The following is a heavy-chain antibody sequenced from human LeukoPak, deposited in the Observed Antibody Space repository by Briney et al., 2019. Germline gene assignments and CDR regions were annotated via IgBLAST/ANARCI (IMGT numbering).Heavy chain of an antibody. CDR3: ARDKTMVRGGEVDY. CDR2: INLNSGGT. D-gene: IGHD3-10*01. V-gene: IGHV1-2*02. Sequence: ASVKVSCKASGYTFTGYYMHWVRQAPGQGLEWMGWINLNSGGTNYAQKFQGRVTMTRDTSISTAYMELSRLRSDDTAVYYCARDKTMVRGGEVDYWGQGTLVTVSS. CDR1: GYTFTGYY. J-gene: IGHJ4*02.